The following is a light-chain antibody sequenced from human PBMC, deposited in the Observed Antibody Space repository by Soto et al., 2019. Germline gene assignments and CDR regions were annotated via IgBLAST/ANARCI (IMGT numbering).Light chain of an antibody. J-gene: IGLJ3*02. CDR2: SNN. CDR1: SSNIGSNT. V-gene: IGLV1-44*01. Sequence: QSVLTQPPSASGTPGHRVTISCSGSSSNIGSNTVNWYQQLPGTAPKLLIYSNNQRPSGVPDRFSGSKSGTSASLAISWLQSEDEADYYCAAWDDSLNGSWVFGGGTTLTVL. CDR3: AAWDDSLNGSWV.